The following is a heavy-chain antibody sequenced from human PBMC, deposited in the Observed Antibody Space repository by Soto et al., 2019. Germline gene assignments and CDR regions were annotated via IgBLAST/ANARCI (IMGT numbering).Heavy chain of an antibody. CDR1: GYSFIAYY. D-gene: IGHD2-15*01. J-gene: IGHJ3*02. CDR2: INPNTGDT. CDR3: ARDLRYCSGDNCHATAFDI. Sequence: QLQLVQSGAEVKKPGSSVKLSCKASGYSFIAYYIHWVRQAPGQGLEWLGWINPNTGDTTYAQKFQGRITIIRDTSINTAYISLNRLTSDDTAVYFCARDLRYCSGDNCHATAFDIWGQGTTVTVSS. V-gene: IGHV1-2*02.